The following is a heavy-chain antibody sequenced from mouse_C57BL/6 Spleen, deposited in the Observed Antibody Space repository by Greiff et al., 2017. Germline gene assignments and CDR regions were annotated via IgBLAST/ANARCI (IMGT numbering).Heavy chain of an antibody. D-gene: IGHD1-1*01. CDR2: IYPRSGNT. CDR3: AQRTAVGASYWYFDV. CDR1: GYTFTSYG. J-gene: IGHJ1*03. Sequence: VQLQQSGAELARPGASVKLSCKASGYTFTSYGISWVKQRTGQGLEWIGEIYPRSGNTYYNEKFKGKATLTADKSSSTAYMELRSLTSEDSAVYFCAQRTAVGASYWYFDVWGTGTTVTVSS. V-gene: IGHV1-81*01.